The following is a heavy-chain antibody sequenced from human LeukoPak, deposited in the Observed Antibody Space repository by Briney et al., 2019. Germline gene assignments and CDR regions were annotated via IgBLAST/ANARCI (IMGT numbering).Heavy chain of an antibody. J-gene: IGHJ4*02. CDR2: IYYSGST. Sequence: SEALFLTCTVSGGSISSDYWSWIRQPPGKGLEWIGYIYYSGSTNYNPSLKSRVTISLDTSKNQFSLRLSAVTAADTAVYYCARQIYYDRSGYFYFNWSQGTQVTVSS. V-gene: IGHV4-59*01. CDR1: GGSISSDY. CDR3: ARQIYYDRSGYFYFN. D-gene: IGHD3-22*01.